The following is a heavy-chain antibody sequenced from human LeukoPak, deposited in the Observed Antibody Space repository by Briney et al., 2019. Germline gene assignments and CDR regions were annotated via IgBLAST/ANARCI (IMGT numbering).Heavy chain of an antibody. D-gene: IGHD6-6*01. V-gene: IGHV3-21*01. CDR3: ARGEWSSSPFDP. Sequence: GGSLRLSCAASGFTFSSYGMHWVRQAPGKGLEWVSFISTSSNYIYYADSVKGRFTISRDNAKNSLYLQMNSLRAEDTAVYYCARGEWSSSPFDPWGQGTLVTVSS. CDR1: GFTFSSYG. CDR2: ISTSSNYI. J-gene: IGHJ5*02.